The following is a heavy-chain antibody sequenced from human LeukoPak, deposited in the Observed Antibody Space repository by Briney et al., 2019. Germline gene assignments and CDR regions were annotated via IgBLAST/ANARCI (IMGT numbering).Heavy chain of an antibody. V-gene: IGHV3-21*01. CDR3: ARDTGDSRGYYAY. CDR2: ISSSSSYI. D-gene: IGHD3-22*01. J-gene: IGHJ4*02. CDR1: GFTFSSYS. Sequence: PGGSLRLSCAASGFTFSSYSMNWVRQAPGKGLEWVSSISSSSSYIYYADSVKGRFTISRDNAKNSLYLQMNSLRAEDTAVYYCARDTGDSRGYYAYWGQGTLVTVSS.